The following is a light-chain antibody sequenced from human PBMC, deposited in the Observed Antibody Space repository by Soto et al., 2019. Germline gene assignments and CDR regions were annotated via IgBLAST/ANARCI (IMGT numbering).Light chain of an antibody. V-gene: IGLV3-9*01. Sequence: YELTQPLSVSVALGQTARITGGGNNIGSKNVHWYQQKPGQAPVLVIYRDINRPSGIPERFSGSNSGNTATLTISRARAGDEADYYCQVWDSSNVVFGGGTKLTVL. CDR1: NIGSKN. CDR2: RDI. CDR3: QVWDSSNVV. J-gene: IGLJ2*01.